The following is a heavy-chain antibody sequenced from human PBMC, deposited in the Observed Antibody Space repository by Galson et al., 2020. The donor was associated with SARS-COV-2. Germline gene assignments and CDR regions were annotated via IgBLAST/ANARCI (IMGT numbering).Heavy chain of an antibody. Sequence: GGSLRLSCAASGFTFSSYAMSWVRQAPGRGLEWVSAISGSGGSTYYADSVKGRFTISRDNSKNTLYLQMNSLRAEDTAVYYCANTRYCSGGSCYGLFDYWGQGTLVTVSS. J-gene: IGHJ4*02. CDR1: GFTFSSYA. V-gene: IGHV3-23*01. CDR3: ANTRYCSGGSCYGLFDY. D-gene: IGHD2-15*01. CDR2: ISGSGGST.